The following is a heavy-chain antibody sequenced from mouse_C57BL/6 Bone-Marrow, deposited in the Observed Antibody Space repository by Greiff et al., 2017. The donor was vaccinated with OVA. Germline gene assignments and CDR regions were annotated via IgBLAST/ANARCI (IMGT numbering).Heavy chain of an antibody. CDR2: IRSKSNNYAT. V-gene: IGHV10-1*01. J-gene: IGHJ4*01. Sequence: EVMLVESGGGLVQPKGSLKLSCAASGFSFNTYAMNWVRPAPGKGLEWVARIRSKSNNYATYYADSVKDRFTISRDDSESMLYLQMNNLKTEDTAMYYCVRPLITGTNYAMDYWGQGTSVTVSS. CDR3: VRPLITGTNYAMDY. CDR1: GFSFNTYA. D-gene: IGHD4-1*01.